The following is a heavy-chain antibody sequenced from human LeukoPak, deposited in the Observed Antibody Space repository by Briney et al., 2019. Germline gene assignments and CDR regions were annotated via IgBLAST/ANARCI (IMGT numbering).Heavy chain of an antibody. Sequence: GGSLRLSCAASGFTFGSYAMHWVRQAPGKGLEWVSGISWNSGSIGYADSVKGRFTISRDNAKNSLYLQMNSLMAEDMALYYCAKDRQWELGTPYMDGWGKGTTVTVSS. J-gene: IGHJ6*03. D-gene: IGHD1-26*01. CDR2: ISWNSGSI. CDR3: AKDRQWELGTPYMDG. V-gene: IGHV3-9*03. CDR1: GFTFGSYA.